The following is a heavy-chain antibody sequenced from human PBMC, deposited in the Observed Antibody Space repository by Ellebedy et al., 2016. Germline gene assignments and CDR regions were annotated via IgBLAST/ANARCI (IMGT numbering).Heavy chain of an antibody. V-gene: IGHV1-45*02. CDR2: ITPFNGNT. CDR1: GYTFTYRY. Sequence: ASVKVSCKASGYTFTYRYLHWVRQAPGQALEWMGWITPFNGNTNYAQKFQDRVTITRDRSMSTAYMELNSLRAEDTAVYYCARGNDFWSGLESWYFDLWGRGTLVTVSS. D-gene: IGHD3-3*01. CDR3: ARGNDFWSGLESWYFDL. J-gene: IGHJ2*01.